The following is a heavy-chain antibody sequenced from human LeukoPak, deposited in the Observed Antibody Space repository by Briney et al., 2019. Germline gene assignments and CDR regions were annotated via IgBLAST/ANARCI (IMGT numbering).Heavy chain of an antibody. CDR3: AGPLNDYGDSYYYYYMDV. D-gene: IGHD4-17*01. CDR2: TYHSGST. V-gene: IGHV4-38-2*02. Sequence: SETLSLTCTLSGYSISSGDYWGWIRQLPGKGLEWIGSTYHSGSTYYNPSLKSRVTISVDTSKNQFSLKLSSVTAADTAVYYCAGPLNDYGDSYYYYYMDVWGEGTTVTISS. CDR1: GYSISSGDY. J-gene: IGHJ6*03.